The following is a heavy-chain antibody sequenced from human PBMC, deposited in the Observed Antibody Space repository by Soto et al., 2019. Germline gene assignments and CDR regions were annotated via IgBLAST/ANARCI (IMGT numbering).Heavy chain of an antibody. J-gene: IGHJ4*02. CDR2: IKEDGSEI. D-gene: IGHD2-2*01. CDR1: GFTVRSYW. Sequence: PGGSLRLSCAVSGFTVRSYWMSWFRQAPGKGLEWVARIKEDGSEIYYLQSVRGRFAISRDSAGNALQLAMNYLSAEDTATYFCARDIGFDYANWGQGTLVPVPS. V-gene: IGHV3-7*01. CDR3: ARDIGFDYAN.